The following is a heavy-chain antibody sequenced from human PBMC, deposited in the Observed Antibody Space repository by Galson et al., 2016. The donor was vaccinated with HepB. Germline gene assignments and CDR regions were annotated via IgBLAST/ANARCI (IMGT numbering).Heavy chain of an antibody. CDR2: IFHRGST. CDR3: ARGVGHYGENSAHPVDY. D-gene: IGHD4-23*01. J-gene: IGHJ4*02. Sequence: SETLSLTCTVSGGSISSGGYYWSWIRQHPGKGLDWLGSIFHRGSTHYNPSHESRVTVSVDTSKNQFSLKLTSVTAADTAVYYCARGVGHYGENSAHPVDYWGQGMLVTVSS. V-gene: IGHV4-39*07. CDR1: GGSISSGGYY.